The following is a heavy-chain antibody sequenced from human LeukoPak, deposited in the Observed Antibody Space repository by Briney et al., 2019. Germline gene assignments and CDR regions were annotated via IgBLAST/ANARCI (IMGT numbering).Heavy chain of an antibody. V-gene: IGHV3-7*01. J-gene: IGHJ4*02. Sequence: GGSLRLSCAASGFIFSSYYMSWVRQAPGKGLEWVALINPDGSERYYVDSVEGRFTISRDNAKNSLYLQMSSLRAEDTAVYYCATDRGWRTSGYYLYYFEYWGQGTLVTFSS. D-gene: IGHD3-3*01. CDR1: GFIFSSYY. CDR3: ATDRGWRTSGYYLYYFEY. CDR2: INPDGSER.